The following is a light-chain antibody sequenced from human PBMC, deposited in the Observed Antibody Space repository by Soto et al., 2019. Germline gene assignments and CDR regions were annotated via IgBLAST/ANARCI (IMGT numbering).Light chain of an antibody. CDR2: GAS. Sequence: EIVLTQSPGTLSLSPGERATLSCRASQSVSSSYLAWYQQKPGQAPRLLIYGASSRATGIPDRFSGSGSGTDFTLTISRLEPEDFSVYYCQQYGSSPLTVGQGTKGEIK. CDR1: QSVSSSY. CDR3: QQYGSSPLT. J-gene: IGKJ1*01. V-gene: IGKV3-20*01.